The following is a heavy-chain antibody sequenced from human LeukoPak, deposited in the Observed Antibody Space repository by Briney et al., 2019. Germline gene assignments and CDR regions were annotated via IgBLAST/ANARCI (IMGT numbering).Heavy chain of an antibody. D-gene: IGHD3-10*01. CDR2: IKQDGSEK. Sequence: GGSLRLSCAASGFTFSSYWMSWVRQAPGKGLEWVANIKQDGSEKYYVDSVKGRFTISRDNAKNSLYLQMDSLRAEDTAVYYCARVRMVQGVITKYYFDYWGQGTLVTVSS. V-gene: IGHV3-7*01. CDR3: ARVRMVQGVITKYYFDY. J-gene: IGHJ4*02. CDR1: GFTFSSYW.